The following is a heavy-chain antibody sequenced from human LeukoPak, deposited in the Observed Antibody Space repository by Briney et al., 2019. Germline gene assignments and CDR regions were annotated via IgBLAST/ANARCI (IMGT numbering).Heavy chain of an antibody. D-gene: IGHD1-26*01. CDR2: IKQDGSEK. Sequence: GGSLRLSCAASGFTFSSYWMSWVRQAPGKGLEWVANIKQDGSEKYYVDSVKGRFTISRDNAKNSLYLQMNSLRAEDTAVYYCARTGSGSRGAFDYWGQGTLVTVSS. J-gene: IGHJ4*02. CDR1: GFTFSSYW. CDR3: ARTGSGSRGAFDY. V-gene: IGHV3-7*01.